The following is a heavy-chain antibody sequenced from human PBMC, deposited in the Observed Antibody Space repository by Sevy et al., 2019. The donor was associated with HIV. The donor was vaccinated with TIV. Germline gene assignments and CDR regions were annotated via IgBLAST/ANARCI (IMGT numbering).Heavy chain of an antibody. D-gene: IGHD6-19*01. Sequence: SETLSLTCSVSGGSISSYYCSWIRQSPGKGLEWIGYVYYSGNTNYNPSLKSRVTISIDTSKNQFSLKLRSVTAADTAVYCCARDPIAVAPYFDNWGLGTLVTVSS. CDR2: VYYSGNT. CDR3: ARDPIAVAPYFDN. CDR1: GGSISSYY. J-gene: IGHJ4*02. V-gene: IGHV4-59*01.